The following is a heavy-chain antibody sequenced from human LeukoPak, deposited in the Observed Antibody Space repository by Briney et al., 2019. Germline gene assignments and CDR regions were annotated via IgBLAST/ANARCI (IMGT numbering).Heavy chain of an antibody. CDR3: ARGGVVRGVIPLHY. V-gene: IGHV4-59*08. CDR1: GGSISSYY. D-gene: IGHD3-10*01. J-gene: IGHJ4*02. Sequence: SETLSLTCTVSGGSISSYYWSWIRQPPGKGLEWIGYIYYSGSTNYNPSLKSRVTISVDTSKNQFPLKLSSVTAADTAVYYCARGGVVRGVIPLHYWGQGTLVTVSS. CDR2: IYYSGST.